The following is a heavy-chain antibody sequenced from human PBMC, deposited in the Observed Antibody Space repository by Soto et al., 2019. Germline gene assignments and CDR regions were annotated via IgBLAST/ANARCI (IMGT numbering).Heavy chain of an antibody. CDR3: ARDLQLLVLLQPLSWFDP. V-gene: IGHV1-2*02. CDR1: GYTFTGYY. Sequence: QVQLVQSGAEVKKPGASVKVSCKASGYTFTGYYMHWVRQAPVQGLEWMGWINPNSGGTNYAQKFQGRVTMTRDTSFSTAYMELSRLRSDDTAVYYCARDLQLLVLLQPLSWFDPWGQGTLVTVSS. J-gene: IGHJ5*02. D-gene: IGHD6-13*01. CDR2: INPNSGGT.